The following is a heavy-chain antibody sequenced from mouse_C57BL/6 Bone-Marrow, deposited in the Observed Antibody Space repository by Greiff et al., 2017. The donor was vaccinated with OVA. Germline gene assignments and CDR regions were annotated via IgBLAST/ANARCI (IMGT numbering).Heavy chain of an antibody. CDR2: IYPRNGNT. D-gene: IGHD2-1*01. CDR1: GYTFTSYG. Sequence: QVQLQQSGAELARPGASVKLSCKASGYTFTSYGISWVKQRTGQGLEWIGEIYPRNGNTYYNEQFKGKATLPADKSSSTAYRELRSLTSEDSAVYIGARKGMVYGKDAMDYWGQGTSGTVSS. V-gene: IGHV1-81*01. CDR3: ARKGMVYGKDAMDY. J-gene: IGHJ4*01.